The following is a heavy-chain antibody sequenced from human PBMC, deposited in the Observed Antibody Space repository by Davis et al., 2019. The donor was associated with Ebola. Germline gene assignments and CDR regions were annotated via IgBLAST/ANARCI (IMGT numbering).Heavy chain of an antibody. Sequence: SETLSLTCAVYGGSFSSYYWSWIRQPPGKGLEWIGYIYYSGSTYYNPSLKSRVTISVDTSKNQFSLKLSSVTAADTALYYCAKDWDSGWYYFDYWGQGTLVTVSS. CDR1: GGSFSSYY. J-gene: IGHJ4*02. D-gene: IGHD6-19*01. V-gene: IGHV4-59*06. CDR2: IYYSGST. CDR3: AKDWDSGWYYFDY.